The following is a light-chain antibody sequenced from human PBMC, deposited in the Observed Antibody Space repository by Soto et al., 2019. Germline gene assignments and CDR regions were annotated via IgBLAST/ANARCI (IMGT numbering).Light chain of an antibody. CDR3: QQFGTSPWT. CDR2: GAS. V-gene: IGKV3-20*01. Sequence: EIVLTQSPGTLSLSPEERATLSCRASQSISSSYLAWYQQKPGQAPRLLIYGASSRATAIPDRFSGGGSGKYFTLTISSLEPEDFAVYYCQQFGTSPWTFGQGTKVEIK. CDR1: QSISSSY. J-gene: IGKJ1*01.